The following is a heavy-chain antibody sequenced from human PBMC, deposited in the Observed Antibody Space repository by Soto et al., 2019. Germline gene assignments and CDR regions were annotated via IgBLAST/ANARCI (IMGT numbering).Heavy chain of an antibody. Sequence: LSLTCTVSNGSVSSGTYSWSWVRQPPGKGLEWIGYIYYSGTTYYTPSLKSRLTMSMDRANDHFSLNLTSVTAADTAVYFCARGHDYYGMDVWGQGIKVTVYS. CDR1: NGSVSSGTYS. CDR3: ARGHDYYGMDV. V-gene: IGHV4-30-2*01. J-gene: IGHJ6*02. CDR2: IYYSGTT.